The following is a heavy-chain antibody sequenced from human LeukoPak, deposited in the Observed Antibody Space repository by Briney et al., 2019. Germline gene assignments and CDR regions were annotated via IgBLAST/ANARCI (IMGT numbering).Heavy chain of an antibody. CDR1: GYTFTSYC. CDR3: AADPDGSGWPREMDV. V-gene: IGHV1-46*01. D-gene: IGHD6-19*01. J-gene: IGHJ6*02. Sequence: ASVKVSCKASGYTFTSYCMHWVRQAPGQGLEWMGIINPSGGSTNYAQKFQGRVTITRDMSTSTAYMELSSLRSEDTAVYYCAADPDGSGWPREMDVWGQGTTVTVSS. CDR2: INPSGGST.